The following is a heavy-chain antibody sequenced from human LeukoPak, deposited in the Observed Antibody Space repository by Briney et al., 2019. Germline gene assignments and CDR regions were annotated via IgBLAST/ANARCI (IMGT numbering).Heavy chain of an antibody. D-gene: IGHD3-22*01. V-gene: IGHV3-33*01. CDR2: IWYDGSNK. CDR3: ARDPITHDSSGYYYWIDY. J-gene: IGHJ4*02. CDR1: GFTFSSYG. Sequence: GGSLTLSCGASGFTFSSYGMHWVRQAPAKGLERVAVIWYDGSNKYYADSVKGRFTISRDNSKNTLYLQMNSLRAEDTAVYYCARDPITHDSSGYYYWIDYWGQGTLVTVPS.